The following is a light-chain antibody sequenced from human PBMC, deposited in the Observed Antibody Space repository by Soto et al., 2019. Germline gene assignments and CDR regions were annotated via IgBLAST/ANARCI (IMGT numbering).Light chain of an antibody. J-gene: IGKJ1*01. V-gene: IGKV2-28*01. CDR2: LGS. Sequence: DIVMTQSPLSLPVTPGEPASISCRSSQSLLHSNGYTYLDWYLQRPGQSPQLLIYLGSYRASGVPDRFSGSGSGTDFTLKISRVEAGDVGVYYCQQYNNWPVRLGQGTKVDIK. CDR3: QQYNNWPVR. CDR1: QSLLHSNGYTY.